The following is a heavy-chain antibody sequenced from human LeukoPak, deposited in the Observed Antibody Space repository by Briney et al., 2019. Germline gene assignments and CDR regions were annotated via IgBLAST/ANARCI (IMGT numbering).Heavy chain of an antibody. V-gene: IGHV3-21*01. D-gene: IGHD1-26*01. Sequence: GGSLRLSCAASGFTFHSYSMNWVRQAPGKGLEWVSSIFSSGAYIYYADSVKGRFTISRDNAKNSLYLQMNSLRAEDTAVYYCVRVGYYYAMDVWGQGTAVTVSS. J-gene: IGHJ6*02. CDR2: IFSSGAYI. CDR3: VRVGYYYAMDV. CDR1: GFTFHSYS.